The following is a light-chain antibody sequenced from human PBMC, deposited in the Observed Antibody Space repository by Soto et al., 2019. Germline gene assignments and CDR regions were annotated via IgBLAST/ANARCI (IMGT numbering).Light chain of an antibody. CDR1: QSVSSTS. J-gene: IGKJ1*01. V-gene: IGKV3-20*01. CDR2: GAS. Sequence: IVLTQSPCTLSLSPGERATLSCRASQSVSSTSLAWYQQKPGQAPRLLIYGASSRATGIPDRFSGSGSGTGFTLTISRLEPEDFAVYYCQQYGSSLTWTFGQGTKVDI. CDR3: QQYGSSLTWT.